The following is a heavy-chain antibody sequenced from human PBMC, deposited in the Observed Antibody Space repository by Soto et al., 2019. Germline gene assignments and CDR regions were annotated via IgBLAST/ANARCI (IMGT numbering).Heavy chain of an antibody. CDR3: ARDGGTYGMDV. D-gene: IGHD3-16*01. CDR2: IYYSGIT. V-gene: IGHV4-59*01. Sequence: QVQLQESGPGLVKPSETLSLTCTVSGGSISSYYWNWIRQPPGKGLEWIGYIYYSGITNYNPSLKSRVTISVDTSKNPFSLKLSSVTAADTAVYYCARDGGTYGMDVWGQGTTVTVSS. J-gene: IGHJ6*02. CDR1: GGSISSYY.